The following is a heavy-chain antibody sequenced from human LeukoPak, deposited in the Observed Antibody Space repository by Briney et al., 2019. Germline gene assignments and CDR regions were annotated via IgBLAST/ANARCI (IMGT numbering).Heavy chain of an antibody. CDR3: ARPMYGSARSYFDY. J-gene: IGHJ4*02. CDR2: IYYSGST. D-gene: IGHD3-10*01. V-gene: IGHV4-39*01. Sequence: SETLSLTCTVSGGSISSSSYYWGWIRQPPGKGLEWIGSIYYSGSTYYNPSLKSRVTISVDTSKNQFSLKLSSVTAPDTAVYYCARPMYGSARSYFDYWGQGTLVTVSS. CDR1: GGSISSSSYY.